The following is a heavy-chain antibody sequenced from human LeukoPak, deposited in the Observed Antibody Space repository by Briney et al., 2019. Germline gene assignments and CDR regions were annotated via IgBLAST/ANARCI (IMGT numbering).Heavy chain of an antibody. J-gene: IGHJ4*02. Sequence: GASVKVSCKASGYTFTSYAISWVRQAPGQGLEWMGGIIPIFGTANYAQKFQGRVTITADESTSTAYMELSSLRSEDTAVYYCARENRSGSTNSWGQGTLVTVSS. D-gene: IGHD1-26*01. V-gene: IGHV1-69*13. CDR3: ARENRSGSTNS. CDR2: IIPIFGTA. CDR1: GYTFTSYA.